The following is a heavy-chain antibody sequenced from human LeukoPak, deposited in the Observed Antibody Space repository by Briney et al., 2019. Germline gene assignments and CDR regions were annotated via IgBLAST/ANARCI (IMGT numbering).Heavy chain of an antibody. Sequence: ASVKVSCKASGYTFTSYGISWVRQAPGQGLEWMGWISAYNGNTNYAQKLQGRVTMTTNTSTSTAYMELRSLRSDDTAVYYCARGGPSGYSSSWYCDYWGQGTLVTVSS. CDR2: ISAYNGNT. CDR1: GYTFTSYG. V-gene: IGHV1-18*01. D-gene: IGHD6-13*01. CDR3: ARGGPSGYSSSWYCDY. J-gene: IGHJ4*02.